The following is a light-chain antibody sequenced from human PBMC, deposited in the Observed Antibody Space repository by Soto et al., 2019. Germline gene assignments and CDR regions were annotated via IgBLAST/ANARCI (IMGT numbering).Light chain of an antibody. CDR1: QSVNSSY. J-gene: IGKJ1*01. V-gene: IGKV3-20*01. CDR2: GAS. CDR3: QQYGNSPQP. Sequence: EIVLTQSPGTLSLSPGERVTLSCRASQSVNSSYLAWYQHKPGQAPRLLIYGASTRATGIPDRFSGSVSGTDFTLTIARLEPGDFAVYYCQQYGNSPQPFGQGTKVDIK.